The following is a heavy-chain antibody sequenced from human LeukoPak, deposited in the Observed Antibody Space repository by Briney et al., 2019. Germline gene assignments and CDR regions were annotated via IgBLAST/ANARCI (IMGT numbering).Heavy chain of an antibody. CDR2: IKYDGTVK. CDR1: GINFGTSW. J-gene: IGHJ4*02. CDR3: ARDPDSSAFDY. V-gene: IGHV3-7*01. D-gene: IGHD2-15*01. Sequence: GGSLRLSCTASGINFGTSWMSWVRQSPGKGLEFLANIKYDGTVKNYLDTVKGRFTISRDNPKNSMYLQMDSLRAEDTAIYYCARDPDSSAFDYWGQGALVTVSS.